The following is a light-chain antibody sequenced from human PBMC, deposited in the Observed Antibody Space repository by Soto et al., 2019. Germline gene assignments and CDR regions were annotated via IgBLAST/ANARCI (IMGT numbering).Light chain of an antibody. Sequence: DIQMTQSPSTLSASVGDRVTITCRASQSISSWLAWYQQKPGKAPTLLIYDAPSLESGVPSRFSGSGSGTEFTLTISSLQPDDFATYYCQQYNSYSWTFGQGTKVEIK. V-gene: IGKV1-5*01. CDR3: QQYNSYSWT. J-gene: IGKJ1*01. CDR2: DAP. CDR1: QSISSW.